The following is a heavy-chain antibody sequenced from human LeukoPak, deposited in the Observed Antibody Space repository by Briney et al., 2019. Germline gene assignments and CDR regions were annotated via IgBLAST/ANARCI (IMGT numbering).Heavy chain of an antibody. V-gene: IGHV3-23*01. D-gene: IGHD3-10*01. J-gene: IGHJ4*02. CDR3: AKETWMVRGVITGSDY. CDR1: GFTFSSYA. CDR2: ISGSGGST. Sequence: PGGSLRLSCAASGFTFSSYAMSWVRQAPGKGLEWVSAISGSGGSTYYADSVKGRFTISRDNSKNTLYLQMNSLRAEDTAVYYCAKETWMVRGVITGSDYWGQGTLVTVSS.